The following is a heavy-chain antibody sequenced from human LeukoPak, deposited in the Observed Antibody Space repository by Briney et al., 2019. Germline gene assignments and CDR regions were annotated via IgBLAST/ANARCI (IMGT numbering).Heavy chain of an antibody. D-gene: IGHD1-26*01. V-gene: IGHV3-23*01. J-gene: IGHJ5*02. CDR2: IGSDGNK. CDR3: ARVVVGANNWFDP. Sequence: GGSLRLSCAASGFTFSDCAMSWVRQAPGKGLEWVSAIGSDGNKHYSESVKGRFAISRDNAKNTLYLQMNSLKAEDTAVYYCARVVVGANNWFDPWGQGTLVTVSS. CDR1: GFTFSDCA.